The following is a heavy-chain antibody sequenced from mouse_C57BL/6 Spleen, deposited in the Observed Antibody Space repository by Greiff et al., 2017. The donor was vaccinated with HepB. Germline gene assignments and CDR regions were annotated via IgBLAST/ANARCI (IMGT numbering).Heavy chain of an antibody. D-gene: IGHD1-1*01. Sequence: VQLQESGAELVKPGASVKISCKASGYAFSSYWMNWVKQRPGKGLEWIGQIYPGDGDTNYNGKFKGKATLTADKSSSTAYMQLSSLTSEDSAVYFCARLITTVVAYYFDYWGQGTTLTVSS. V-gene: IGHV1-80*01. CDR2: IYPGDGDT. CDR1: GYAFSSYW. CDR3: ARLITTVVAYYFDY. J-gene: IGHJ2*01.